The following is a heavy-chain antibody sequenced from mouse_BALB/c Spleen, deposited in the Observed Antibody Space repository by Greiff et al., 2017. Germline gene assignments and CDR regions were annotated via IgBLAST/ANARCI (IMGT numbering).Heavy chain of an antibody. CDR1: GFSLTSYG. CDR2: IWAGGST. D-gene: IGHD2-4*01. Sequence: VKLMESGPGLVAPSQSLSITCTVSGFSLTSYGVHWVRQPPGKGLEWLGVIWAGGSTNYNSALMSRLSISKDNSKSQVFLKMNSLQTDDTAMYYCARDQPTMITTTGFAYWGQGTLVTVSA. V-gene: IGHV2-9*02. CDR3: ARDQPTMITTTGFAY. J-gene: IGHJ3*01.